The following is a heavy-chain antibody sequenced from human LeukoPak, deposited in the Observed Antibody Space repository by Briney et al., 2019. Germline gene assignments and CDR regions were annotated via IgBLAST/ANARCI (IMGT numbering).Heavy chain of an antibody. Sequence: SETLSLTCTVSGGSISSSSYYWGWIRQPPGKGLEWIGSIYYSGSTYYNPSLKSRVTISVDTSKNQFSLKLSSVTAADTAVYYCARLGKGIAVVKWGQGTLVTVSS. CDR3: ARLGKGIAVVK. CDR1: GGSISSSSYY. D-gene: IGHD3-22*01. J-gene: IGHJ4*02. CDR2: IYYSGST. V-gene: IGHV4-39*01.